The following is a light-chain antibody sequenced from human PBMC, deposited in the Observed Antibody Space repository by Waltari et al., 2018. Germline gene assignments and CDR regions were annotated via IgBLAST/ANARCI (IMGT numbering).Light chain of an antibody. J-gene: IGKJ3*01. CDR2: VAS. Sequence: DSQMTQSPSSLSASVVDRVTITCRASQSIATSLNWYQQTLGKAPKLLIYVASALQSGVPSRFSGSGSGTDFTLTISSLQPEDSATYYCQQSYSVPFTFGPGTKVDVK. V-gene: IGKV1-39*01. CDR1: QSIATS. CDR3: QQSYSVPFT.